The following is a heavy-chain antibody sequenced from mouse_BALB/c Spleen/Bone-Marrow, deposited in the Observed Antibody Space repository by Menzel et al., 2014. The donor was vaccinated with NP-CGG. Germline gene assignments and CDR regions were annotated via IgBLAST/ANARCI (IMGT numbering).Heavy chain of an antibody. CDR2: ISYSGNT. Sequence: VQLKQSGPSLVKPSQTLSLTCSVTGDSITNAYWNWIRKFPGNKIDYMGYISYSGNTYYNPSLKSRISITRDTSKNQSYLQLNSVTTEDTATYFCARGTGYYFDYWCQGTTLTVSS. J-gene: IGHJ2*01. D-gene: IGHD3-3*01. CDR1: GDSITNAY. CDR3: ARGTGYYFDY. V-gene: IGHV3-8*02.